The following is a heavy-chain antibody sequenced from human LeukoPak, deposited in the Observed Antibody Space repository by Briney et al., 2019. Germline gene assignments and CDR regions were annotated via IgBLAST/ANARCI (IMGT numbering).Heavy chain of an antibody. D-gene: IGHD5-24*01. Sequence: SETLSLTCTVSGGSISSSSYYWGWIRQPPGKGLEWIGSIYYSGSTYYNPSLKSRVTISVDTSKNQFSLKLSSVTAADTAVYYCARSRGKFDPRGQGTLVTVSS. CDR1: GGSISSSSYY. V-gene: IGHV4-39*01. CDR2: IYYSGST. CDR3: ARSRGKFDP. J-gene: IGHJ5*02.